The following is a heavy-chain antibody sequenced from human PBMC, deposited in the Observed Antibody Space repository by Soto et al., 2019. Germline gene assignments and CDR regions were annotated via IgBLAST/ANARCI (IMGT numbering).Heavy chain of an antibody. CDR2: IYTSGST. J-gene: IGHJ4*02. Sequence: PSETLSLTCTASGGSISSYYWSWIRQPAGKGLEWIGRIYTSGSTNYNPSLKSRVTMSVDTSKNQFSLKLSSVTAADTAVYYCAREISIAVAGRDYFDYWGQGTLVTVSS. CDR3: AREISIAVAGRDYFDY. V-gene: IGHV4-4*07. CDR1: GGSISSYY. D-gene: IGHD6-19*01.